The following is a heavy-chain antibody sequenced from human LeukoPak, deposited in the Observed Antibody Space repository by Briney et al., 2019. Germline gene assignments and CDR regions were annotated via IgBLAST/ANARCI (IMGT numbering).Heavy chain of an antibody. J-gene: IGHJ3*02. CDR3: ARGGYYYDSSGDHAFDI. CDR2: INPNSGGT. V-gene: IGHV1-2*02. D-gene: IGHD3-22*01. CDR1: GGTFSSYA. Sequence: ASVKVSCKASGGTFSSYAISWVRQAPGQGLEWMGWINPNSGGTNYAQKFQGRVTMTRDTSISTAYMELSRLRSDDTAVYYCARGGYYYDSSGDHAFDIWGQGTMVTVSS.